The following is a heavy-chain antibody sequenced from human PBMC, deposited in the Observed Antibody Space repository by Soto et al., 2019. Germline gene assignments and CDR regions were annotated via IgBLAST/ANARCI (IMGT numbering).Heavy chain of an antibody. D-gene: IGHD1-20*01. CDR2: IYYSGST. V-gene: IGHV4-59*01. CDR3: ARDGLEGITGTHPPPYYYYGMDV. Sequence: PSETLSLTCTVSGGSISSYYWSWIRQPPGKGLEWIGYIYYSGSTNYNPSLKSRVTISVDTSKNQFSLKLSSVTAADPAVYFCARDGLEGITGTHPPPYYYYGMDVWGQGTTVTVSS. CDR1: GGSISSYY. J-gene: IGHJ6*02.